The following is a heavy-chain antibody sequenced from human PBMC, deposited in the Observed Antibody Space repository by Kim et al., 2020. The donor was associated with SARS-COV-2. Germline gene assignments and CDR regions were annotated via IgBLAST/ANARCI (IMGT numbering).Heavy chain of an antibody. V-gene: IGHV3-30*18. D-gene: IGHD3-16*01. CDR1: GFTFSSYG. CDR2: ISYDGSNK. Sequence: GGSLRLSCAASGFTFSSYGMHWVRQAPGKGLEWVAVISYDGSNKYYADSVKGRFTISRDNSKNTLYLQMNSLRAEDTAVYYCAKTRDPSAGGDYWGQGTLVTVSS. CDR3: AKTRDPSAGGDY. J-gene: IGHJ4*02.